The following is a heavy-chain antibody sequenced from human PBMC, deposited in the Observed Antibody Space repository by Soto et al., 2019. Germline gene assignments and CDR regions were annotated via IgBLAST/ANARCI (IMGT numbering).Heavy chain of an antibody. Sequence: GGSLRLSCAASGFSFSSYPMSWVRQAPGKGLEWVLLISGGGGNTYYADSVKGRFTISRDNSKTTLYLQMNSLRAEDTAVYYCAKKAGVGAAPFDYWGQGTLVTVSS. CDR3: AKKAGVGAAPFDY. CDR2: ISGGGGNT. J-gene: IGHJ4*02. CDR1: GFSFSSYP. D-gene: IGHD1-26*01. V-gene: IGHV3-23*01.